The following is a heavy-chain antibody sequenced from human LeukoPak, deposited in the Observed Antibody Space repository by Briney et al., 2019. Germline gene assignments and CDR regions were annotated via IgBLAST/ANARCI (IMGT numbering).Heavy chain of an antibody. CDR3: AREGYSGSDFDS. J-gene: IGHJ4*02. D-gene: IGHD2-21*01. Sequence: PSETLSLTCTVSGYSISSGYYWSWIRQSPGKGLEWIGYIYHNGDTRYNPSLKSRVTISVDTSKNHFSLQLTSVTTAHTAVYYCAREGYSGSDFDSWGQGTLVTVSS. V-gene: IGHV4-61*03. CDR2: IYHNGDT. CDR1: GYSISSGYY.